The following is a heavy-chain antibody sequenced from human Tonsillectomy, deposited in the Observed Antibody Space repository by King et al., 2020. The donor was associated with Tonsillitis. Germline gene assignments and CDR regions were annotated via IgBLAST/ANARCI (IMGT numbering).Heavy chain of an antibody. CDR2: IKSKTDGGTT. D-gene: IGHD4-17*01. CDR3: TTAGRADYDDEWDAFDN. Sequence: VQLVESGGGLVKPGGSLRLSCAASGFTFSSAWMRWVRQAPGKGLEWVGHIKSKTDGGTTDYAAPVEGRFTISRDDSKNMLYLQMNSLKTEDTAVYYCTTAGRADYDDEWDAFDNWG. V-gene: IGHV3-15*01. J-gene: IGHJ3*02. CDR1: GFTFSSAW.